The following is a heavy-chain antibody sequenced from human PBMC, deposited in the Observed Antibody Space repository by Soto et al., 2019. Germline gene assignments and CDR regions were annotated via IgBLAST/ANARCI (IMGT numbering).Heavy chain of an antibody. CDR3: ATATRVYDSSGYYNDY. CDR2: IYPGDSDT. Sequence: PGESLKISCKGSGYSFTSYWIGWVRQMPGKGLEWMGIIYPGDSDTRYSPSFQGQVTISADKSISTAYLQWSSLKASDTAMYYCATATRVYDSSGYYNDYWGQGTLVTVSS. V-gene: IGHV5-51*01. D-gene: IGHD3-22*01. J-gene: IGHJ4*02. CDR1: GYSFTSYW.